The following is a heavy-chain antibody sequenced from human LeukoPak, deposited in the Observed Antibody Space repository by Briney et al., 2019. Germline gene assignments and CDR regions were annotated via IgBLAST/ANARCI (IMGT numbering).Heavy chain of an antibody. J-gene: IGHJ3*02. CDR3: ARDRAHLAFGI. CDR1: GFTFSSYT. CDR2: ISRSSSYI. Sequence: MPGGSLRLSCAASGFTFSSYTMNWVRQAPGKGLEWVSSISRSSSYIYYADSMKGRFTISRDNANNSLFLQMNSLRVEDTAVYYCARDRAHLAFGIWGQGTMVTVSS. V-gene: IGHV3-21*01.